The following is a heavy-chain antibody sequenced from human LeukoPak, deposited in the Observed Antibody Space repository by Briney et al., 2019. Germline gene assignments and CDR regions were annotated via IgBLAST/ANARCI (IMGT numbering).Heavy chain of an antibody. D-gene: IGHD3-10*01. CDR2: ISWNSGSI. CDR3: AKSWPSHSYYYYYMDV. J-gene: IGHJ6*03. Sequence: GRSLRLSCAASGFTFDDYAMHWVRQAPGKGLEWVSGISWNSGSIGYADSVKGRFTISGDNAKNSLYLQMNSLRAEDMALYYCAKSWPSHSYYYYYMDVWGKGTTVTVSS. CDR1: GFTFDDYA. V-gene: IGHV3-9*03.